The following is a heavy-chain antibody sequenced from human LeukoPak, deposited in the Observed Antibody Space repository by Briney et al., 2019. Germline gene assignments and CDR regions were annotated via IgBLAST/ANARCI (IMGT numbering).Heavy chain of an antibody. J-gene: IGHJ4*02. V-gene: IGHV3-21*01. D-gene: IGHD4-17*01. CDR2: ISSDSSYI. Sequence: GGSLRLSCAASGFSFNTYTMNWVRQAPGKGLEWVSSISSDSSYIYYADAVHGRFTVSRDNAKYSLYLQMNSLRAEDTAVYYCVRGSYGAYDYWGQGSLVTVSS. CDR1: GFSFNTYT. CDR3: VRGSYGAYDY.